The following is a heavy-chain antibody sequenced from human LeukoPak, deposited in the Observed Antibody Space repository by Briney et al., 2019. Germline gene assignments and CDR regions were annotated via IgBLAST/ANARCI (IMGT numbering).Heavy chain of an antibody. J-gene: IGHJ5*02. V-gene: IGHV6-1*01. D-gene: IGHD1-14*01. CDR3: VMSLAAAGATWFDL. CDR2: TYFRDKWYN. Sequence: SQTLSLTCAISGDTVSSNSAAWNCIRQSPSRGLELLGRTYFRDKWYNDYADSVRSRITIRPDTSRNQFSLQLKSVTPEDTAVYYCVMSLAAAGATWFDLWGQGTLVTVSA. CDR1: GDTVSSNSAA.